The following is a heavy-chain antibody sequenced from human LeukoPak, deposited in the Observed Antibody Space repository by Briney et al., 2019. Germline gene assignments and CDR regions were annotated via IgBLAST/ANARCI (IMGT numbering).Heavy chain of an antibody. J-gene: IGHJ4*02. CDR3: VRDGGVSGYDLLDY. Sequence: GGSLRLSCAASGFTFSSYWMHWVRQAPGEGLMWVSRIRYDETITNYADSVKGRFTISRDNAKNSLSLQMNSLRAEDTAVYYCVRDGGVSGYDLLDYWGQGTLVTVSS. D-gene: IGHD5-12*01. CDR2: IRYDETIT. V-gene: IGHV3-74*01. CDR1: GFTFSSYW.